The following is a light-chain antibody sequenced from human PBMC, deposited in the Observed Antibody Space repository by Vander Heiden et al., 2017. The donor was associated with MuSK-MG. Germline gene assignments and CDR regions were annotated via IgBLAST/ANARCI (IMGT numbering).Light chain of an antibody. Sequence: VHIPPSPSTLSASVGDRVTIPCRASQSISGWLAWYQQKPGKAPKLLISDASSLESGVPARFSGSGSGTEFTLTISSLQPDDFATYSCQQYSTSPWTFGQGTKVEIK. CDR1: QSISGW. V-gene: IGKV1-5*01. J-gene: IGKJ1*01. CDR3: QQYSTSPWT. CDR2: DAS.